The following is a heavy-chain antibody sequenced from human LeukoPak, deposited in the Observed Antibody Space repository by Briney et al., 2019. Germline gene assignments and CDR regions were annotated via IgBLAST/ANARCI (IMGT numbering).Heavy chain of an antibody. CDR1: GFTFDDYA. CDR3: ARDLRDIVATITLDY. Sequence: PGRSLRLSCAASGFTFDDYAMHWVRQAPGKGLEWVAVISYDGSNKYYADSVKGRFTISRDNSKNTLYLQMNSLRAEDTAVYYCARDLRDIVATITLDYWGQGTLVTVSS. V-gene: IGHV3-30-3*01. J-gene: IGHJ4*02. D-gene: IGHD5-12*01. CDR2: ISYDGSNK.